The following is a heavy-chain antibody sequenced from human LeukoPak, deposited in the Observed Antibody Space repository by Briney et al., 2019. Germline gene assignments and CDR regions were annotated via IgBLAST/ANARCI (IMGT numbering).Heavy chain of an antibody. J-gene: IGHJ4*02. D-gene: IGHD6-6*01. CDR2: INHSGST. V-gene: IGHV4-34*01. CDR3: ARVRYSSSSVIDY. Sequence: SETLSHTCALYGGSFSGYYWSWIRQPPGKGLKWIGEINHSGSTNYNPSLKSRVTISVDTSKNQFSLKLSSVTAADTAVYYCARVRYSSSSVIDYWGQGTLVTVSS. CDR1: GGSFSGYY.